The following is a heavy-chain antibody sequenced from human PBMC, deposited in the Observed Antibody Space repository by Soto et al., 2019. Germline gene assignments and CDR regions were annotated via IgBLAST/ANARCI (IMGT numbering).Heavy chain of an antibody. V-gene: IGHV1-18*01. D-gene: IGHD6-19*01. CDR1: GYTFTSYG. CDR2: ISAYNGNT. J-gene: IGHJ4*02. CDR3: ARDMAGVYRPTINPYDY. Sequence: ASVKVSCKASGYTFTSYGISWVRQAPGQGLEWMGWISAYNGNTNYAQKLQGRVTMTTDTSTSTAYMELRSLRSDDTAVYYCARDMAGVYRPTINPYDYWGQGTLVTVSS.